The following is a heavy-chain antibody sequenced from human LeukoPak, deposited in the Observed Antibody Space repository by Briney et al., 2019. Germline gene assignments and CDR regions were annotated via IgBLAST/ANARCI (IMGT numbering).Heavy chain of an antibody. CDR1: GFTFSSYA. CDR3: AKSHYYDSTYGSYYFDY. V-gene: IGHV3-23*01. J-gene: IGHJ4*02. Sequence: GGSLRLSCAASGFTFSSYAMSWVRQASGKGLEWVSGISGSGGSTYYADSVKGRFTISRDNSKNTLYLQMNSLRAEDTAVYYCAKSHYYDSTYGSYYFDYWGQGTLVTVSS. CDR2: ISGSGGST. D-gene: IGHD3-22*01.